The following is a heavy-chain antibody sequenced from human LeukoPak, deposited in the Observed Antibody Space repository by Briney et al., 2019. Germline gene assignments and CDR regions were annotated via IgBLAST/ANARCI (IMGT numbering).Heavy chain of an antibody. CDR3: AEVASRKKGLKPQYHYSNSLYYGMDV. D-gene: IGHD4-11*01. CDR2: ISYDGSNK. CDR1: GFTFSSYG. Sequence: PGRSLRLSCAASGFTFSSYGMHWVRQAPGKGLEWVAVISYDGSNKYYADSVKGRFTISRDNSKNTLYLQMNSLRAEDTAVYYCAEVASRKKGLKPQYHYSNSLYYGMDVWGQGTTVTVSS. J-gene: IGHJ6*02. V-gene: IGHV3-30*18.